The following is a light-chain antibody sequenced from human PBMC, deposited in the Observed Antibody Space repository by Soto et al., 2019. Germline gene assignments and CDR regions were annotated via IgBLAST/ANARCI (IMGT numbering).Light chain of an antibody. CDR3: CSYAGSYTFVV. J-gene: IGLJ1*01. V-gene: IGLV2-11*01. CDR2: DVS. CDR1: SSDVGGYNY. Sequence: QSSLTQPGSVSGSPGQSVTISCTGTSSDVGGYNYVSWYQQHPGKAPKLMIYDVSKRPSGVPDRFSGSKSGNTASLTISGLQAEDEADYYCCSYAGSYTFVVFGTGTKVTVL.